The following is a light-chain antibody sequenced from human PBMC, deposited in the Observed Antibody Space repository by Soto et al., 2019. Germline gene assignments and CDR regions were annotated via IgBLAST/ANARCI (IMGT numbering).Light chain of an antibody. V-gene: IGLV2-23*01. CDR2: EGT. CDR3: SSYTSSSIYV. Sequence: QSVLTQPASVSGSPGQSITVSCAGTSSDVGGYNLVSWYQQHPGKAPKLIIYEGTERPSGISPRFSGSKSGNTASLTISGLQAEDEADYYCSSYTSSSIYVFGSGIKVTV. CDR1: SSDVGGYNL. J-gene: IGLJ1*01.